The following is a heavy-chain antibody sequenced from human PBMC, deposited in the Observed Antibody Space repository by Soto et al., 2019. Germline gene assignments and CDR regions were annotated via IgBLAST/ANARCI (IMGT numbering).Heavy chain of an antibody. CDR1: GGSISSSSYY. D-gene: IGHD3-10*01. Sequence: SETLSLTCTVSGGSISSSSYYWGWIRQPPGKGLEWIGSIYYSGSTYYNPSLKSRVTISVDTSKNQFSLKLSSVTAADTAVYYCASIYYYGSGSYYNNLIIFDYWGQGXLVTVSS. CDR2: IYYSGST. CDR3: ASIYYYGSGSYYNNLIIFDY. J-gene: IGHJ4*02. V-gene: IGHV4-39*01.